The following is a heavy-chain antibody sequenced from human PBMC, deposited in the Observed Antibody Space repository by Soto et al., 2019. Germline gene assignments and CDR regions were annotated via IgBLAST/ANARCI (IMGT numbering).Heavy chain of an antibody. CDR1: GYSFTSYW. Sequence: PVELLKVSCNGSGYSFTSYWIGWVRQMPGKGLEWMGIIYPGDSDTRYSPSFQGQVTISADKSISTAYLQWSSLKASDTAMYYCARVPPFRSGYHPGPAVGASSYYGMDVWGQGTTVTVSS. J-gene: IGHJ6*02. CDR3: ARVPPFRSGYHPGPAVGASSYYGMDV. D-gene: IGHD3-3*01. V-gene: IGHV5-51*01. CDR2: IYPGDSDT.